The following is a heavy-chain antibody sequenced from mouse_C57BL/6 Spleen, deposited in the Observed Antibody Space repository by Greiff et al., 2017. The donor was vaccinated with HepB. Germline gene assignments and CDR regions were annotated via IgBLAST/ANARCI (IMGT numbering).Heavy chain of an antibody. V-gene: IGHV1-50*01. CDR3: ARGYYSNYYAMDY. Sequence: QVQLQQPGAELVKPGASVKLSCKASGYTFTSYWMQWVKQRPGQGLEWIGEIDPSDSYTNYNQKFKGKATLTVDTSSSTAYMQLSSLTSEDSAVYYCARGYYSNYYAMDYWGQRTSVTVSS. CDR1: GYTFTSYW. J-gene: IGHJ4*01. CDR2: IDPSDSYT. D-gene: IGHD2-5*01.